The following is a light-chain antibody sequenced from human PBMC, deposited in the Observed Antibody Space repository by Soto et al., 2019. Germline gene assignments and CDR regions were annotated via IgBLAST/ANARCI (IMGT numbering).Light chain of an antibody. CDR1: QSLRSNF. J-gene: IGKJ5*01. CDR2: DAS. Sequence: PGERATLSCTASQSLRSNFLAWYQQKPGQAPRLLIYDASSRAAGVPDRFSGSGSGTDFTLTISSLQPEDFATYYCQQSYSTTITFGQGTRLEIK. CDR3: QQSYSTTIT. V-gene: IGKV3D-20*02.